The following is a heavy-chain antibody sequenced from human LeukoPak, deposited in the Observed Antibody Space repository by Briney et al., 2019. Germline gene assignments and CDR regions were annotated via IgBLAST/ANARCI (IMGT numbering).Heavy chain of an antibody. CDR2: SRNKADSYTA. V-gene: IGHV3-72*01. CDR3: ATSSWYRLAY. Sequence: GGSLRLSCAASGFTFSDSFMSWVRQAPGKGLEWVGRSRNKADSYTAEYAASVKGKFTISRDEAKNSLYLQISSLETEDAAVYYCATSSWYRLAYWGQGSLVTVSS. CDR1: GFTFSDSF. D-gene: IGHD6-13*01. J-gene: IGHJ4*02.